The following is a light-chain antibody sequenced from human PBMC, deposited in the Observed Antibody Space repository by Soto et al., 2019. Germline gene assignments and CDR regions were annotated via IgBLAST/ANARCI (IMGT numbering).Light chain of an antibody. Sequence: QLVLTQAPSASASLGASVKLTCTLSSGHSSYAIAWHQQQPEKGPRYLMKVDSDGSHNKGDGIPDRFSGSSSGTERYLTISSLQSEDEADYYSQTWGTGTRVFGGGTKLTVL. J-gene: IGLJ3*02. CDR3: QTWGTGTRV. V-gene: IGLV4-69*01. CDR1: SGHSSYA. CDR2: VDSDGSH.